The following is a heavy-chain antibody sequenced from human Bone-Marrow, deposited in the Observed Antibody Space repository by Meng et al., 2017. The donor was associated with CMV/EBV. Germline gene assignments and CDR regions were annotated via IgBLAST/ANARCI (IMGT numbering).Heavy chain of an antibody. J-gene: IGHJ6*02. Sequence: GESLKISCAASGFTFSDYYMSWIRQAPGKGLEWVSYISSSGSTIYYADSVKGRFTISRDNAKNSLYLQMNSLRAEDAAVYYCAKSTRRYYYGMDVWGQGTTVTVPS. V-gene: IGHV3-11*04. CDR3: AKSTRRYYYGMDV. CDR2: ISSSGSTI. D-gene: IGHD2-2*01. CDR1: GFTFSDYY.